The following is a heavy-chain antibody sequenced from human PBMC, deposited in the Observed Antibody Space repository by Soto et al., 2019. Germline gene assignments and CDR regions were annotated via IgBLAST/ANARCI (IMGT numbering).Heavy chain of an antibody. CDR3: ARGLGSSDPRYYYYYRMDV. J-gene: IGHJ6*04. V-gene: IGHV4-59*01. CDR2: IYYSGST. D-gene: IGHD6-6*01. CDR1: GGSISSYY. Sequence: SETLSLTCSVSGGSISSYYWSWIRQPPGKGLEWIGYIYYSGSTNYNPSLKSRVTISVDTSKNQFSLKLSSVTAADTAVYYCARGLGSSDPRYYYYYRMDVWGKVTKVTVSS.